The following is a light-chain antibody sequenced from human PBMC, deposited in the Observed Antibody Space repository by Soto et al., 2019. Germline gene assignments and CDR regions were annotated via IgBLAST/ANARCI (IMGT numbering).Light chain of an antibody. CDR2: QDS. J-gene: IGLJ1*01. Sequence: SYELTQPPSVSVSPGQTASITCSGDKLGDKYACWYQQKPGQSPVLVIYQDSKRPSGIPERFSGSNSGNTATLTISGTQAMDEDDYYCQAWDSSTPNYVFGTGTKVTVL. V-gene: IGLV3-1*01. CDR3: QAWDSSTPNYV. CDR1: KLGDKY.